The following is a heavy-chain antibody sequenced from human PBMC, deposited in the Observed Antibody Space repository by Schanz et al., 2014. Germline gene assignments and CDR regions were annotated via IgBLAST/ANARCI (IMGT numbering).Heavy chain of an antibody. Sequence: QVQLVQSEAEVKKPGSSVKVSCKASGGTFSSYTISWVRQAPGQGLEWMGRIIPILGLAKYEQKFQDKVTITADTSTTTAYMELSGLRSEDTAVYYCARGGYSSGWYDRDSAHFDYWGQGTLVTVSS. V-gene: IGHV1-69*02. CDR3: ARGGYSSGWYDRDSAHFDY. CDR1: GGTFSSYT. D-gene: IGHD6-19*01. CDR2: IIPILGLA. J-gene: IGHJ4*02.